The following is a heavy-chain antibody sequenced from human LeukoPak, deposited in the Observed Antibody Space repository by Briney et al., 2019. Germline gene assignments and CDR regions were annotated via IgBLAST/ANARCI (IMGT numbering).Heavy chain of an antibody. D-gene: IGHD3-22*01. CDR1: GGSISDYY. CDR2: IYYSGNT. V-gene: IGHV4-59*01. J-gene: IGHJ3*02. CDR3: AGEDYFDSSGYASWRFDI. Sequence: ASETLSLTCTVSGGSISDYYWTWIRQPPGKGLEWIGHIYYSGNTIYNPSLKSRVTISVDTSKNQFSLKLTSVTTADTAVYYCAGEDYFDSSGYASWRFDIWGQGTMVTVSS.